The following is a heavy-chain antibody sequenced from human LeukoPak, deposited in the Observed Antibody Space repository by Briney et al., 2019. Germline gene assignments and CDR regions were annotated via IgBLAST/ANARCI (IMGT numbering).Heavy chain of an antibody. CDR1: GGSISSSSYY. D-gene: IGHD3-3*01. Sequence: PSETLSLTCTVSGGSISSSSYYWGWIRQPPGKGLEWIGRIYYSGSTYYNPSLKSRVTISVDTSKNQFSLNLSSVTAADTAVYYCARSFYDFWSGSPGYYFDYWGQGTLVTVSS. CDR3: ARSFYDFWSGSPGYYFDY. V-gene: IGHV4-39*01. J-gene: IGHJ4*02. CDR2: IYYSGST.